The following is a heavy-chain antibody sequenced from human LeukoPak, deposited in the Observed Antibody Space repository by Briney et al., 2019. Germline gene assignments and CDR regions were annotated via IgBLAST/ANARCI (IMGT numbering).Heavy chain of an antibody. J-gene: IGHJ5*02. CDR2: IIPIFGTA. CDR3: SRDVRYYGSENWFDP. V-gene: IGHV1-69*13. CDR1: GGTFSSYA. Sequence: SVKVSCKASGGTFSSYAISWVRQAPGQGLEWMGGIIPIFGTANYAQKFQGRVTITADESTSTAYMELSSLRSEDTAVYYCSRDVRYYGSENWFDPWGQGTLVTVSS. D-gene: IGHD3-10*01.